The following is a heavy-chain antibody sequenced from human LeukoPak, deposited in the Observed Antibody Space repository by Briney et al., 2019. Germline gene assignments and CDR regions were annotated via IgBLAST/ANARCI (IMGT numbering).Heavy chain of an antibody. CDR2: IYYSGST. J-gene: IGHJ4*02. Sequence: SETLSLTCTVSGGSISSSDYYWSWIRQRPGMGLEWIGYIYYSGSTNYNPSLKSRVTMSVDTSKNQFSLKLSSVTAADTAVYYCTVAGVNFDYWGQGTLVTVSS. D-gene: IGHD6-19*01. CDR3: TVAGVNFDY. CDR1: GGSISSSDYY. V-gene: IGHV4-30-4*03.